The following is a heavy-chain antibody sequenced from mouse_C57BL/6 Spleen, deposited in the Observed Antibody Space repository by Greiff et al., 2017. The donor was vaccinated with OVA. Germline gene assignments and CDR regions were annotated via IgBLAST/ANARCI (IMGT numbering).Heavy chain of an antibody. CDR3: TEGGSSWYFDV. Sequence: VQLVESGGGLVQPGGSMKLSCVASGFTFSNYWMNWVRQSPEKGLEWVAQIRLKSDNYATHYAESVKGRFTISRDDSKSSVYLQMNNLRAEDTGIYYCTEGGSSWYFDVWGTGTTVTVSS. J-gene: IGHJ1*03. CDR2: IRLKSDNYAT. CDR1: GFTFSNYW. D-gene: IGHD1-1*01. V-gene: IGHV6-3*01.